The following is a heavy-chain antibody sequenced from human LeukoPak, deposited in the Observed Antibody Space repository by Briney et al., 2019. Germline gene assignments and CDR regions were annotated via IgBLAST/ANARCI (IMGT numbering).Heavy chain of an antibody. D-gene: IGHD2-15*01. CDR2: INHSGST. Sequence: PSETLSLTCAVYGGSFSGYYWSWIRQPPGKGLEWIGEINHSGSTNYNPSLKSRVTISVDTSKNQFSLKLSSVTAADTAVYYCARGRLLRGFDYWGQGTLVTVSS. J-gene: IGHJ4*02. V-gene: IGHV4-34*01. CDR1: GGSFSGYY. CDR3: ARGRLLRGFDY.